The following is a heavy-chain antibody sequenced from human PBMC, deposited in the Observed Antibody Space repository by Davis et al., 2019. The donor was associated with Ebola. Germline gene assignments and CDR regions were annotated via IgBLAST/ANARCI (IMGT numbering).Heavy chain of an antibody. Sequence: PGGSLRLSCVASGLTFGDTGMAWVRQAPGKGLQWVSSISGTGTTYYEDSVKGRFSISRDNSKNTVYLFMNRLRDEDTAVYYCAKVNVLRKLDWFLGYFDSWGQGTLVTVSS. CDR1: GLTFGDTG. CDR3: AKVNVLRKLDWFLGYFDS. V-gene: IGHV3-23*02. CDR2: ISGTGTT. D-gene: IGHD3-9*01. J-gene: IGHJ4*02.